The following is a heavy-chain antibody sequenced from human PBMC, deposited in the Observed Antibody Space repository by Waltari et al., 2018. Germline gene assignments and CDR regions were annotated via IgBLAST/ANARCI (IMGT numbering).Heavy chain of an antibody. V-gene: IGHV4-34*01. J-gene: IGHJ6*02. Sequence: QVQLQQWGAGLLKPSEPLSLTCAVYGGSFSGYYWSWIRQPPGKGLEWIGEINHSGSTNSNPSRKSRVTISVDTSKNQFSLKLSSVTAADTAVYYCARERGGRYCSSTSCYDSYYGMDVWGQGTTVTVSS. CDR3: ARERGGRYCSSTSCYDSYYGMDV. CDR2: INHSGST. CDR1: GGSFSGYY. D-gene: IGHD2-2*01.